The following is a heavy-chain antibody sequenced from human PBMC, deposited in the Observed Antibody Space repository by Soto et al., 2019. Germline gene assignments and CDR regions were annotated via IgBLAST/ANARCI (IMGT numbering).Heavy chain of an antibody. D-gene: IGHD2-15*01. J-gene: IGHJ3*02. CDR1: GGSFSGYY. V-gene: IGHV4-34*01. Sequence: PSETLSLTCAVYGGSFSGYYWSWIRQPPGKGLEWIGEINHSGSTNYNPSLKSRVTISVDTSKNQFSLKLSSVTAADTAVYYCARGGYCSGGSCYRPFDIWGQGTMVTVS. CDR3: ARGGYCSGGSCYRPFDI. CDR2: INHSGST.